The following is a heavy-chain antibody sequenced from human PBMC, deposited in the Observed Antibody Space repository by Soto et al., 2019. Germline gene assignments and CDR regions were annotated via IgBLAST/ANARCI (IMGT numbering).Heavy chain of an antibody. Sequence: GGSLRLSCAASGFTFSSYSMNWVRQAPGKGLEWVSSISSNSDYIWYADSVEGRFTVSRDNAKNSLFLQMNGLRDEDTAVYYCARDTFTYSRGFMRGRYSSLDVWGQGTTVTVSS. V-gene: IGHV3-21*01. D-gene: IGHD3-10*01. CDR3: ARDTFTYSRGFMRGRYSSLDV. J-gene: IGHJ6*02. CDR2: ISSNSDYI. CDR1: GFTFSSYS.